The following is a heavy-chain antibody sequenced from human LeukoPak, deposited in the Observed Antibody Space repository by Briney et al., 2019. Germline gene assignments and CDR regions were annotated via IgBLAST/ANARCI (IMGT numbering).Heavy chain of an antibody. V-gene: IGHV5-51*01. Sequence: GESLKISRKGSGYSFTSFWIGWVRQMPGKGLEWMGIIYPGDSDTRYTPSFQGQVTISADRSISTAYLQWSSLKASDTAMYYCARRGYCTNGVCYPDSVDYWGQGTLVTVSS. D-gene: IGHD2-8*01. CDR1: GYSFTSFW. CDR3: ARRGYCTNGVCYPDSVDY. J-gene: IGHJ4*02. CDR2: IYPGDSDT.